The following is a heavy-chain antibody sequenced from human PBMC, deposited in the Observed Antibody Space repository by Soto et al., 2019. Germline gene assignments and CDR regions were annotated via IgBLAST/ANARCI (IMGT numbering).Heavy chain of an antibody. CDR2: IIPIFGTA. D-gene: IGHD5-18*01. J-gene: IGHJ4*02. CDR3: ARDQKGTANPGY. V-gene: IGHV1-69*06. Sequence: QVQLVQSGAEVKKPGSSVKVSCKASGGTFSSYAISWVRQAPGQGLEWMGGIIPIFGTANYAQKFQGRVTMTTDTSTSTAYMELRSLRSDDTAVYYCARDQKGTANPGYWGQGTLVTVSS. CDR1: GGTFSSYA.